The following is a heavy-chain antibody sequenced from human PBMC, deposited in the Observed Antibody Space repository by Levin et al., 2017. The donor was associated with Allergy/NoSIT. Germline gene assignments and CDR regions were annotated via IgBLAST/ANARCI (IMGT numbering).Heavy chain of an antibody. CDR1: GFTFSSYA. CDR3: ASETSSGWEYFDY. D-gene: IGHD6-19*01. CDR2: ISYDGSNK. J-gene: IGHJ4*02. V-gene: IGHV3-30-3*01. Sequence: GGSLRLSCAASGFTFSSYAMHWVRQAPGKGLEWVAVISYDGSNKYYADSVKGRFTISRDNSKNTLYLQMNSLRAEDTAVYYCASETSSGWEYFDYWGQGTLVTVSS.